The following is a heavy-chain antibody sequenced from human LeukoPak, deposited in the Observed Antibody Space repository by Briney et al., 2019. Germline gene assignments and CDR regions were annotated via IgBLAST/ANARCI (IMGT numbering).Heavy chain of an antibody. CDR3: AREDSSGYFYYYYYYMDV. CDR1: GGSISSYY. D-gene: IGHD3-22*01. V-gene: IGHV4-4*07. Sequence: SSETLSLTCTVSGGSISSYYWSWIRQPAGKGLEWIGRIYTSGSTNYNPSLKSRVTMSVDTSKNQFSLKLSSVTAADTAVYYCAREDSSGYFYYYYYYMDVWGRGTTVTVSS. CDR2: IYTSGST. J-gene: IGHJ6*03.